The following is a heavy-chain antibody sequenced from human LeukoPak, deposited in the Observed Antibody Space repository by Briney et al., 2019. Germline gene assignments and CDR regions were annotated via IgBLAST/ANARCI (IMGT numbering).Heavy chain of an antibody. J-gene: IGHJ4*02. CDR2: IYYSGST. Sequence: SETLSLTCAVYGGSFSGYYWSWIRQPPGKGLEWIGYIYYSGSTNYNPSLKSRVTISVDTSKNQFSLKLSSVTAADTAVYYCARARVASFFDYWGQGTLVTVSS. V-gene: IGHV4-59*01. CDR3: ARARVASFFDY. D-gene: IGHD2-2*01. CDR1: GGSFSGYY.